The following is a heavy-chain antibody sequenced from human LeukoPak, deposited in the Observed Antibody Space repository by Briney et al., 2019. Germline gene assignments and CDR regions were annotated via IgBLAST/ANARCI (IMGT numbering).Heavy chain of an antibody. CDR3: ARDKGYSSDY. J-gene: IGHJ4*02. CDR2: INNDGINT. Sequence: PGGSLRLSCAASGFSLSSYWMPWVRQAPGKGLVWVSRINNDGINTNYADSVKGRFTISKDNAKNTLYLQMNSLRAEDTAVYYCARDKGYSSDYWGQGTLVTVSS. CDR1: GFSLSSYW. V-gene: IGHV3-74*01. D-gene: IGHD2-15*01.